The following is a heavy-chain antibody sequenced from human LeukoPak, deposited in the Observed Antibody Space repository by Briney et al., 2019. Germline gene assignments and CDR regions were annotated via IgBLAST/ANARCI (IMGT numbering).Heavy chain of an antibody. D-gene: IGHD3-10*01. J-gene: IGHJ5*02. CDR2: IIPIYGTA. CDR3: ARDVSYGSAPNWFDP. CDR1: GGTFSSYA. V-gene: IGHV1-69*13. Sequence: SVKVSCKASGGTFSSYAISWVRQAPGQGLEWMGGIIPIYGTANYAQKFQGRVTITADESTSTAYMELSSLRSEDTAVYYCARDVSYGSAPNWFDPWGQGTLVTVSS.